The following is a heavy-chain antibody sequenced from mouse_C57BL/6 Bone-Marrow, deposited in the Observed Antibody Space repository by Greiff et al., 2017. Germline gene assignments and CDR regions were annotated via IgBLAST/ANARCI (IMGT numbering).Heavy chain of an antibody. CDR1: GYTFTSYW. J-gene: IGHJ2*01. CDR2: IDPSDSET. V-gene: IGHV1-52*01. Sequence: QVQLQQPGAELVRPGSSVKLSCKASGYTFTSYWMHWVKQRPIQGLEWIGNIDPSDSETHYNQKFKDKATLTVDKSSSTAYMQLSSLTSEDSAVYYCARGYYGSSPHYCGRGTTRTVSS. CDR3: ARGYYGSSPHY. D-gene: IGHD1-1*01.